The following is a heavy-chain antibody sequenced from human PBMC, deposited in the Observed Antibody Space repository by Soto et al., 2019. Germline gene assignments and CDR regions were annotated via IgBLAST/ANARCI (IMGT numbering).Heavy chain of an antibody. CDR2: ISYDGSNK. Sequence: SLRLSCAASGFTFSSYAMHWVRQAPGKGLEWVAVISYDGSNKYYADSVKGRFTISRDNSKNTLYLQMNSLRAEDTAVYYCAREEAVGATMKFFDYWGQGTLVTVSS. CDR3: AREEAVGATMKFFDY. CDR1: GFTFSSYA. D-gene: IGHD1-26*01. J-gene: IGHJ4*02. V-gene: IGHV3-30-3*01.